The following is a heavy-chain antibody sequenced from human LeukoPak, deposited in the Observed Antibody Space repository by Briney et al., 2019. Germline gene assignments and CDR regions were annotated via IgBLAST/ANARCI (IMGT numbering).Heavy chain of an antibody. CDR2: IYTSGTT. J-gene: IGHJ5*02. V-gene: IGHV4-4*07. Sequence: SGTLSLTCSISGGSIGSSYFSWIRQSAGKGLEWIGRIYTSGTTIYNPSLVSRVSMSIDTATNQFSLKVNSVTAADTAVYFCARGYGSGSYSTWGQGTLVSVSS. CDR3: ARGYGSGSYST. D-gene: IGHD3-10*01. CDR1: GGSIGSSY.